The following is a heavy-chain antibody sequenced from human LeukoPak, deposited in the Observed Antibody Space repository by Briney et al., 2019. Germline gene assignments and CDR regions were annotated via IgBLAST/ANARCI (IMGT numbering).Heavy chain of an antibody. D-gene: IGHD3-16*02. J-gene: IGHJ4*02. CDR2: XXXSGST. V-gene: IGHV4-34*01. CDR1: GGSFSGYY. Sequence: SETLSLTCAVYGGSFSGYYWSWIRQPXGXXXXXXXXXXXSGSTNYNPSLKSRVTISVDTSKNQFSLKLSSVTAADTAVYYCARLSYDYIWGSYRYTGFDYWGQGTLVTVSS. CDR3: ARLSYDYIWGSYRYTGFDY.